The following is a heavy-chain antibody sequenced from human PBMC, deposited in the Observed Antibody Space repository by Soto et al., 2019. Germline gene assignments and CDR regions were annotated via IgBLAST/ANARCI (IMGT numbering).Heavy chain of an antibody. CDR1: GGSLSGYY. J-gene: IGHJ3*02. Sequence: SETLSLTCAVYGGSLSGYYWSWIRQRPGKGLEWLGEINLSGSTNYNPSLKSRVTISVDTSKNKFSLKLSSVTAADTAVYYCARQRPELRACDSWGQRTMVTFSS. CDR3: ARQRPELRACDS. D-gene: IGHD1-7*01. CDR2: INLSGST. V-gene: IGHV4-34*01.